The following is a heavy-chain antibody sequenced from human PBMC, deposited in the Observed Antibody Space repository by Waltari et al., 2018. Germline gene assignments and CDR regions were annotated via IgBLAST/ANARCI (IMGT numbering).Heavy chain of an antibody. D-gene: IGHD1-1*01. CDR1: GVSISNTSYY. J-gene: IGHJ4*02. Sequence: QLQLHESGPGLVRPSETLVLTCTVSGVSISNTSYYWGWIRLPPGKGLEWVGSPYDGGSSYTNPSLRSRVSISVDTSNNQFTLNLSSVTAADTAVYFCARQGNEDVIDSWGQGVLVTV. V-gene: IGHV4-39*01. CDR3: ARQGNEDVIDS. CDR2: PYDGGSS.